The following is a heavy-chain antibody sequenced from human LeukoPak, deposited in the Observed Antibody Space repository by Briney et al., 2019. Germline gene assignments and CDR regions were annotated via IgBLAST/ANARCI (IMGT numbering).Heavy chain of an antibody. V-gene: IGHV4-59*08. CDR2: IYYSGST. J-gene: IGHJ4*02. Sequence: PSETLSLTCTVSGGSISSYYWSWIRQPPGKGLEWIGYIYYSGSTNYNPSLKSRVTISVDTSKNQFSLKLSSVTAADTAVYYCARGGYFRNLDYWGQGTLVTVSS. D-gene: IGHD2-21*02. CDR1: GGSISSYY. CDR3: ARGGYFRNLDY.